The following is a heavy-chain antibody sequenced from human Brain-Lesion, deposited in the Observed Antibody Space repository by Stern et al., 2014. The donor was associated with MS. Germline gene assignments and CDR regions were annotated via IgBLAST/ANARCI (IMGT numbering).Heavy chain of an antibody. CDR3: ATLSPGAGGNYYRHFDY. D-gene: IGHD1-26*01. J-gene: IGHJ4*02. CDR1: GYTLTDLS. Sequence: QLVQSGAEVKKPGASVKVSCKVSGYTLTDLSMHWVRQAPRKGLEWMGGFVPEDGETIYAQKFQGRVAMTEDTSTDTAYMELSSLRSEDTAVYYCATLSPGAGGNYYRHFDYWGQGTLVTVSS. CDR2: FVPEDGET. V-gene: IGHV1-24*01.